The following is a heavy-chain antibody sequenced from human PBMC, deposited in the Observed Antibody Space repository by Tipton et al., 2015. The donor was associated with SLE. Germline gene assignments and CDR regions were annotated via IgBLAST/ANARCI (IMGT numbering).Heavy chain of an antibody. Sequence: QVQLVQSGVDVKKPGASVKVSCKASGYTFTSYGISWVRQAPGQGLEWMGWISAHNGNTKYAKKFQGRVTMTTDTSTSTGYMELRSLRSDDTAVYFCATVRNAGGNPFDDWGQGTLVTVSS. J-gene: IGHJ4*02. CDR1: GYTFTSYG. D-gene: IGHD2-15*01. CDR2: ISAHNGNT. V-gene: IGHV1-18*01. CDR3: ATVRNAGGNPFDD.